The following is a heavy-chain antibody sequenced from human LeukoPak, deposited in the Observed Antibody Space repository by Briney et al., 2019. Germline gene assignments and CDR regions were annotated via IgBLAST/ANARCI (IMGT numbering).Heavy chain of an antibody. D-gene: IGHD2-8*01. J-gene: IGHJ5*02. CDR1: GYTFTVYY. CDR3: GRDAFQYCTNCVCYPKNWFDP. Sequence: EASVKVSCKASGYTFTVYYMHWVRQAPGQGLEWMGWINPNSGGTNYAQKFQGRVTMTRDTSISTAYMELSRLKSDDTAVYYCGRDAFQYCTNCVCYPKNWFDPWGQGTLVTVSS. CDR2: INPNSGGT. V-gene: IGHV1-2*02.